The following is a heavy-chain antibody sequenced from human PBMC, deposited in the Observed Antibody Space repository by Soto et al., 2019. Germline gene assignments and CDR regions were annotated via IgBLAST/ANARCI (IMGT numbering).Heavy chain of an antibody. V-gene: IGHV1-46*01. CDR1: GYTFTSYY. Sequence: ASVKVSCKASGYTFTSYYMHWVRQAPGQGLEWMGIINPSGGSTSYAQKFQGRVTMTRDTSTSTVYMELSSLRSEDTAVYYCSRDIVVVPADLYYYYGMDVWGQGTTVTVSS. CDR3: SRDIVVVPADLYYYYGMDV. J-gene: IGHJ6*02. CDR2: INPSGGST. D-gene: IGHD2-2*01.